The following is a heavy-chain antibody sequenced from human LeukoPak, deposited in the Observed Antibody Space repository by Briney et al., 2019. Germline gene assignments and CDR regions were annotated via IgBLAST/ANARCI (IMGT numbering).Heavy chain of an antibody. CDR3: ARLGEWELPDY. CDR1: DGSISSSSYY. Sequence: SETLSLTCTVSDGSISSSSYYWDWIRQPPGKGLEWIGSIYYSGSTYYNPSLKSRVTISVDTSKNQFSLKLSSVTAADTAVYYCARLGEWELPDYWGQGTLVTVSS. CDR2: IYYSGST. D-gene: IGHD1-26*01. J-gene: IGHJ4*02. V-gene: IGHV4-39*01.